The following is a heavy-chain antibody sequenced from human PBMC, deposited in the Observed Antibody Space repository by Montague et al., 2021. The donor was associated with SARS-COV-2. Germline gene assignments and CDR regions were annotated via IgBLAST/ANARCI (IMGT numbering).Heavy chain of an antibody. Sequence: SETLSLTCTVSGGSISRYSWTWIRQPPGKGLEWIGYIYNSGSTNYNPSLTSRVTISVDTSKNQFSLKLNSVTAADTAVYYCAKIREQLVRRWFDPW. V-gene: IGHV4-59*12. CDR2: IYNSGST. D-gene: IGHD6-13*01. CDR3: AKIREQLVRRWFDP. CDR1: GGSISRYS. J-gene: IGHJ5*02.